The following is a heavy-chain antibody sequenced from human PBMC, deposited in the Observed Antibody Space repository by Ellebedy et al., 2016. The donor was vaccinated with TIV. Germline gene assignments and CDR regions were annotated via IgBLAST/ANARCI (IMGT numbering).Heavy chain of an antibody. CDR1: GASISGSYL. CDR3: ARRADWEAFDI. V-gene: IGHV4-4*07. J-gene: IGHJ3*02. CDR2: LSPSGTI. Sequence: SETLSLXXSVSGASISGSYLFYWIRQPAGKGLEWVGRLSPSGTIEYNSSLKSRVTVSLDTSKNQVSLKMTSVTAADTAVYYCARRADWEAFDIWGQGTVVTVSS. D-gene: IGHD1-26*01.